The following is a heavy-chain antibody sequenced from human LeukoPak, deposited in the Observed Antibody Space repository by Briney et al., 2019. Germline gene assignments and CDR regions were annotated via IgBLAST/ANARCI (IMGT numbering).Heavy chain of an antibody. Sequence: PGGSLRLSCAATGFTFSTYAMSWVRQAPGKGLEWVSAISGSGDTTYYADSVTGRFTISRDNSKSTLYLQMNNLRVEDTAVYFCAKDRGKQWLVTSFDYWGQGTLVTVSS. CDR1: GFTFSTYA. V-gene: IGHV3-23*01. J-gene: IGHJ4*02. CDR3: AKDRGKQWLVTSFDY. D-gene: IGHD6-19*01. CDR2: ISGSGDTT.